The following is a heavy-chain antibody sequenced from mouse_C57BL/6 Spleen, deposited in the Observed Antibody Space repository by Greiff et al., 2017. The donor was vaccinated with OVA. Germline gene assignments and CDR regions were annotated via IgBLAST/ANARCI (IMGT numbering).Heavy chain of an antibody. D-gene: IGHD1-1*01. CDR3: ARAFLLRFFDY. V-gene: IGHV1-53*01. J-gene: IGHJ2*01. CDR1: GYTFTSYW. Sequence: QVQLQQSGTELVKPGASVKLSCKASGYTFTSYWMHWVKQRPGQGLEWIGNINPSNGGTNYNEKFKNKATLTVDKSSSTAYMQLSSLTSEDSAVYYCARAFLLRFFDYWGQGTTLTVSS. CDR2: INPSNGGT.